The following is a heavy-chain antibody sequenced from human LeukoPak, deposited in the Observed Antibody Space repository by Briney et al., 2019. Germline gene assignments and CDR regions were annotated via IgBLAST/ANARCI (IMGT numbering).Heavy chain of an antibody. V-gene: IGHV1-2*02. CDR3: ARDSSSSYYFDY. D-gene: IGHD6-6*01. Sequence: AASVKVSCKASGYTFTGYYMHWVRQAPGQGLEWMGWINPNSGGTNYAQKFQGRVTMTRDTSISTAYMELSRLRSDDTAVYYCARDSSSSYYFDYWGQGTLVTVSS. CDR1: GYTFTGYY. J-gene: IGHJ4*02. CDR2: INPNSGGT.